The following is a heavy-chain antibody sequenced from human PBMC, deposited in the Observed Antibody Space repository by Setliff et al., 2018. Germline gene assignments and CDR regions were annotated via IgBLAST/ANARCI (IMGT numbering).Heavy chain of an antibody. V-gene: IGHV4-38-2*01. CDR3: ARVGGLLVATMPFDY. D-gene: IGHD5-12*01. CDR1: GFSITNGYY. Sequence: NLRETLSLTCAVSGFSITNGYYWGWIRQSPGKQLEWIGNIFQSGITFYNPSLKSRVTISLDPSQNQFSLKLRSVTAADTAVYFCARVGGLLVATMPFDYWGPGTLVTVSS. CDR2: IFQSGIT. J-gene: IGHJ4*02.